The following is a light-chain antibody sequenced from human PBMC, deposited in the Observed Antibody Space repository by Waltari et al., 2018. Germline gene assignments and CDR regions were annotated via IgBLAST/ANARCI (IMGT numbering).Light chain of an antibody. V-gene: IGLV2-14*01. J-gene: IGLJ3*02. Sequence: QSALTQPASVSGSPGPSITISCYGTSSDVGFYNYVSWYQQHPGKAPKLIVYDVSERPSGVSDRFSGSKSGNTASLSISGLQAEDEAVYYCNSYTGSSSWVFGGGTKVTVL. CDR1: SSDVGFYNY. CDR3: NSYTGSSSWV. CDR2: DVS.